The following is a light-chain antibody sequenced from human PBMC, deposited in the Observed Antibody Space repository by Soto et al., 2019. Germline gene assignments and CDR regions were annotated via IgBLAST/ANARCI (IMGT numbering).Light chain of an antibody. V-gene: IGLV2-14*01. J-gene: IGLJ2*01. CDR3: TSFGSSTTPVV. CDR1: SSDVGGYNY. CDR2: EVG. Sequence: QSVLTQPASVSGSPGQSITISCTGTSSDVGGYNYVSWYQQHPGKAPKVMIYEVGNRPSGVSNRFSGSKSGNTASLTISGLQAEDEADYYCTSFGSSTTPVVFGGGTKLTVL.